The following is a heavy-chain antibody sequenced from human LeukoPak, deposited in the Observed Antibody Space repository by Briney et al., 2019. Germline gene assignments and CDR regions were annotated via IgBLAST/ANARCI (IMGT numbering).Heavy chain of an antibody. CDR1: GYTLTELS. Sequence: ASVKVSCKVSGYTLTELSMHWVRQAPGKGLEWMGGFDPEDGETTYAQKFQGRVTMTEDTSTDTAYMELSSLRSEDTAVYYCARTSLGSDYGGLFDYWGQGTLVTVSS. V-gene: IGHV1-24*01. CDR3: ARTSLGSDYGGLFDY. CDR2: FDPEDGET. J-gene: IGHJ4*02. D-gene: IGHD4-23*01.